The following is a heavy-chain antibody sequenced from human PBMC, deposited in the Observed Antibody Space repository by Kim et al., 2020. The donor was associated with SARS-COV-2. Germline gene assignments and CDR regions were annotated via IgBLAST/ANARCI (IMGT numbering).Heavy chain of an antibody. Sequence: GGSLRLSCAASGFTFSSYDMHWVRQATGKGLEWVSAIGTAGDTYYPGSVKGRFTISRENAKNSLYLQMNSLRAGDTAVYYCARDINDYGGVRGLDDYYYGMDVWGQGTTVTVSS. J-gene: IGHJ6*02. CDR2: IGTAGDT. D-gene: IGHD4-17*01. CDR3: ARDINDYGGVRGLDDYYYGMDV. V-gene: IGHV3-13*04. CDR1: GFTFSSYD.